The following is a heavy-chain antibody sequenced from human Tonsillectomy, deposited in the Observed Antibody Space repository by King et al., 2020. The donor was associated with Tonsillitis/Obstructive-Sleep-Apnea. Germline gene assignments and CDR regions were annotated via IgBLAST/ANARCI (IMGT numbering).Heavy chain of an antibody. D-gene: IGHD4-17*01. J-gene: IGHJ6*03. CDR3: ARHYGDYYYYYIDV. CDR1: GGSISSSSYY. V-gene: IGHV4-39*07. Sequence: QLQESGPGLVKPSETLSLTCTVSGGSISSSSYYWGWIRQPPGKGLEWMGIIYPGDSDTRYSPSFQGQVTISADKSISTAYLQWSSLKASDTAVYYCARHYGDYYYYYIDVWGKGTTVTVSS. CDR2: IYPGDSDT.